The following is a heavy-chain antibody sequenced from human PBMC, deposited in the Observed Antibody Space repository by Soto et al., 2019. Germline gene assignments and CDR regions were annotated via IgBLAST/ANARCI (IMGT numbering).Heavy chain of an antibody. CDR3: ARQVMVRGVNYYYYGMDV. Sequence: PGESLKISCKGSGYIFTTYWIGWVRQMPGKGLEWMGIIYPGDSDTRYSTSFQGQVTISADKSISTAYLQWSSLKASDTAMYYCARQVMVRGVNYYYYGMDVWGQGTTVTVSS. V-gene: IGHV5-51*01. CDR2: IYPGDSDT. J-gene: IGHJ6*02. D-gene: IGHD3-10*01. CDR1: GYIFTTYW.